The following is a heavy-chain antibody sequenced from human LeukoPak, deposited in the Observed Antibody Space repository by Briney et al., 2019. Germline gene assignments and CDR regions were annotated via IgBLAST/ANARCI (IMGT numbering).Heavy chain of an antibody. CDR2: ISYDGSNK. D-gene: IGHD5-24*01. Sequence: GGSLRLSCAASGFTFSSYAMHWVRQAPGKGLEWVAVISYDGSNKYYADSVKGRFTISRDNSKNTLYLQMNSLRAEDTAVYYCARGAGGREMATITWYFDYWGQGTLVTVSS. V-gene: IGHV3-30-3*01. CDR1: GFTFSSYA. J-gene: IGHJ4*02. CDR3: ARGAGGREMATITWYFDY.